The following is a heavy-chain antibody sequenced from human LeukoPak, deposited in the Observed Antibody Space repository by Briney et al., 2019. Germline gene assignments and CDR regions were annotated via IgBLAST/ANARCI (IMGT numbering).Heavy chain of an antibody. CDR2: ISYDGTTK. Sequence: VRSLRLSCAASGFTFSTYAMHWVRQAPGKGLEWVAVISYDGTTKYHADSVKGRFTISRDTSKNTLYLQMNTLRAEDTAVYYCARVRIVGSTYDAFDIWGQGTMVTVSS. D-gene: IGHD1-26*01. CDR1: GFTFSTYA. V-gene: IGHV3-30-3*01. CDR3: ARVRIVGSTYDAFDI. J-gene: IGHJ3*02.